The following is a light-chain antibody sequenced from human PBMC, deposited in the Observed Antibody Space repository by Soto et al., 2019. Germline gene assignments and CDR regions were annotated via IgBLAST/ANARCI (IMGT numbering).Light chain of an antibody. CDR1: QSVSIY. Sequence: EIVLTQSPVTLSLSPGERATLSCRASQSVSIYLAWFQQKPGQSPRLHIYDASNRATGIPARFSGSGSGTDFTLTISSLEPEDFAVYYCQHRSNWPLTFGGGTKVEIK. CDR2: DAS. V-gene: IGKV3-11*01. J-gene: IGKJ4*01. CDR3: QHRSNWPLT.